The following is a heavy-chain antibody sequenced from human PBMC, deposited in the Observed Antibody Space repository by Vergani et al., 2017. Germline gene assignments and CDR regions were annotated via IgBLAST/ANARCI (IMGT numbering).Heavy chain of an antibody. CDR2: ISSSGSS. J-gene: IGHJ3*02. CDR3: AKPVGTSAIMDGYTM. Sequence: QVHLQESGPGLVKPSETLSLTCSVSNYSIGRDYFWGWIRRSPGKGLEWIGSISSSGSSYSNPSLQSRVTMSVDTSTNQVSLRLSSVTAADTALYYCAKPVGTSAIMDGYTMWGQGTMVTVSS. D-gene: IGHD5/OR15-5a*01. V-gene: IGHV4-38-2*02. CDR1: NYSIGRDYF.